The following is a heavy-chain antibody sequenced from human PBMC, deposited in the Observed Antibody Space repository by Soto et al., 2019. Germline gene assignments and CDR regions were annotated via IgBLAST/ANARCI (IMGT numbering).Heavy chain of an antibody. Sequence: LEPLALSCADSGDSMGTFYWSWFRQPAGGGLEWIGRFSLNGDTDYNPSLRSRLTMSFDTSKSQFSLRLSSVTAADTAVYYCAREVKQRLGYYYIGLDVWGQGTTVTVPS. CDR1: GDSMGTFY. CDR3: AREVKQRLGYYYIGLDV. J-gene: IGHJ6*02. V-gene: IGHV4-4*07. CDR2: FSLNGDT. D-gene: IGHD6-25*01.